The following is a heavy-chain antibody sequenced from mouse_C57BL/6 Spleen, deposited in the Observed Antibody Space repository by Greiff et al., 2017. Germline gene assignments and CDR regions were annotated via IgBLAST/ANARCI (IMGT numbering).Heavy chain of an antibody. Sequence: EVQLQESGPGLVKPSQSLSLTCSVTGYSITSGYYWNWIRQFPGNKLEWMGYISYDGSNNYNPSLKNRISITRDTSKNQFFLKLNSVTTEDTATYYWARARLLRDHYAMDYWGQGTSVTVSS. J-gene: IGHJ4*01. CDR1: GYSITSGYY. CDR3: ARARLLRDHYAMDY. CDR2: ISYDGSN. D-gene: IGHD1-1*01. V-gene: IGHV3-6*01.